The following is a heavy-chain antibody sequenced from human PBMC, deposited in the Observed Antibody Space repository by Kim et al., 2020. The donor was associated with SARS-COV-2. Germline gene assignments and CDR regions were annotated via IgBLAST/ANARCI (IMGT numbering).Heavy chain of an antibody. CDR1: GYTFISFE. J-gene: IGHJ5*02. CDR3: ARGENFDP. CDR2: MNPKTGKT. V-gene: IGHV1-8*01. Sequence: ASVKVPCKASGYTFISFEIKWVRQAPGQGLEWMGWMNPKTGKTGYAHRFQGRVTMTRNTSTSTAYMELSSLRSEDTAVYYCARGENFDPWGQGTLVTVSS.